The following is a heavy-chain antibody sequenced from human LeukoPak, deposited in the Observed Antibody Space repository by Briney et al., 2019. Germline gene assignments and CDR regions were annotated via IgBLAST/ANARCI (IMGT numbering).Heavy chain of an antibody. D-gene: IGHD1-26*01. CDR1: GFTFSSYG. Sequence: GGSLRLSCAASGFTFSSYGMHWVRQAPGKGLEWVAFIRYDGSNKYYADSVKGRFTISRDNAKNSLYLQMNSLRAEDTAVYYCARGELLVYPESYYFDYWGQGTLVTVSS. CDR2: IRYDGSNK. V-gene: IGHV3-30*02. J-gene: IGHJ4*02. CDR3: ARGELLVYPESYYFDY.